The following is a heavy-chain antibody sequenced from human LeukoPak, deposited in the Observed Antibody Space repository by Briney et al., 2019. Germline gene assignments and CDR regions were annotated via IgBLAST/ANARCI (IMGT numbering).Heavy chain of an antibody. CDR1: GFIFSGYW. CDR3: TKSDWFDH. Sequence: PGGSLRLSCAASGFIFSGYWMHWVRRAPGKGLVWLSRIKNDGSITSYADSVKGRFTISRDNAKNTLYLQMNSLRVEDTAVYYCTKSDWFDHWGQGTLVTVSS. V-gene: IGHV3-74*01. CDR2: IKNDGSIT. D-gene: IGHD3-3*01. J-gene: IGHJ5*02.